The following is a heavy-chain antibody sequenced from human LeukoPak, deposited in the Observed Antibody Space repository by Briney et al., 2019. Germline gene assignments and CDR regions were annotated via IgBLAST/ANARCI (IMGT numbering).Heavy chain of an antibody. CDR2: INHSGST. D-gene: IGHD6-13*01. J-gene: IGHJ5*02. CDR1: GGYY. V-gene: IGHV4-34*01. CDR3: ARDSLVHPNRWFDP. Sequence: PSETLSLTCAVYGGYYWSWIRQPPGKGLEWIGEINHSGSTNYNPSLKSRVTISVDTSKNQFSLKLSSVTAADTAVYYCARDSLVHPNRWFDPWGQGTLVIVSS.